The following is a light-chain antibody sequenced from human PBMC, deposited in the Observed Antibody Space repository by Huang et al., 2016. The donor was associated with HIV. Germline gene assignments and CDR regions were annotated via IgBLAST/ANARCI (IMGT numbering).Light chain of an antibody. CDR1: HDISNY. J-gene: IGKJ1*01. CDR3: QKYKSAPPT. V-gene: IGKV1-27*01. CDR2: SAF. Sequence: DIQMTQSPSSLSASVGDTVTIVCRASHDISNYVAWYQHKPGKPPRLLIYSAFLLQSGVASRFSGSGSGTDFTLTISSLQPEDAGIYYCQKYKSAPPTFGQGTKVEIK.